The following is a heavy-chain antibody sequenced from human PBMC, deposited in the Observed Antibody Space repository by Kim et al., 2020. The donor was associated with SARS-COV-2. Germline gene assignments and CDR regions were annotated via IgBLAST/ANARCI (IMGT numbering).Heavy chain of an antibody. Sequence: EEGGTIYAQQFQGRVTMTEDTSTDTAYMELSSLRSADTAVYYCATWNYDYWGQGTLVTVSS. CDR3: ATWNYDY. D-gene: IGHD1-7*01. CDR2: EEGGT. J-gene: IGHJ4*02. V-gene: IGHV1-24*01.